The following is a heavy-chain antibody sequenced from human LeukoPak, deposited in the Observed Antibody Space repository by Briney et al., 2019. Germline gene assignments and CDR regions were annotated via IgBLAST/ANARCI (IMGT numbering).Heavy chain of an antibody. D-gene: IGHD1-26*01. CDR3: VADGSYPTPFDY. Sequence: ASVKVSCKASGLTLTSSAVQWVRQARGQRLEWIGWIVVGSGNTNYAQKFQERVTVTRDMSTSTAYMELSSLRSEDTAVYYCVADGSYPTPFDYWGQGTLVTVSS. CDR1: GLTLTSSA. CDR2: IVVGSGNT. J-gene: IGHJ4*02. V-gene: IGHV1-58*01.